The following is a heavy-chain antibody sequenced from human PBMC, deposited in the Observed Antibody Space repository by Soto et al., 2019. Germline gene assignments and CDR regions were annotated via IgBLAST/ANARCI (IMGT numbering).Heavy chain of an antibody. CDR1: GGSFSGYY. V-gene: IGHV4-34*01. CDR3: ARRNTRAVAGRGLWLDP. D-gene: IGHD6-19*01. J-gene: IGHJ5*02. CDR2: INHSGST. Sequence: SETLSLTCAVYGGSFSGYYWTWIRQPPGTGLEWIGEINHSGSTNYNPSLKSRVTISVDTSKNQFSLKLSSVTAADTAVYYCARRNTRAVAGRGLWLDPWGQGTLVTVSS.